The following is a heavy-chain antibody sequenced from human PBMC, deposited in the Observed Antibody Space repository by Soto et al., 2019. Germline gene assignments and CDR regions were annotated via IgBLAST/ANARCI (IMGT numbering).Heavy chain of an antibody. D-gene: IGHD2-8*01. CDR3: ARGLIVLMVYAVNDAFDI. Sequence: QVQLVQSGAEVKKPGSSVKVSCKASGGTFSSYTISWVRQAPGQGLEWMGRIIPILGIANYAQKFQGRVTITADKATSPAYMELSSLRSEDTAVYYCARGLIVLMVYAVNDAFDIWGQGTMVTVSS. V-gene: IGHV1-69*02. CDR1: GGTFSSYT. CDR2: IIPILGIA. J-gene: IGHJ3*02.